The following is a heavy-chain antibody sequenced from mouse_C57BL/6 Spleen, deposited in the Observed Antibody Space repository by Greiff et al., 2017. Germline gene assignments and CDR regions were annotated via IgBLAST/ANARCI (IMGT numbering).Heavy chain of an antibody. Sequence: VQLPQPGAELVKPGASVTLSCKASGYTFTSYWMHWVKQRPGQGLEWIGMIHPNSGSTNYNEKFKSKATLTVDKSSSTAYMQLSSLTSEDSAVYYSARSGLRSLLYYAMDYWGQGTSVTVSS. D-gene: IGHD1-1*01. V-gene: IGHV1-64*01. CDR1: GYTFTSYW. J-gene: IGHJ4*01. CDR2: IHPNSGST. CDR3: ARSGLRSLLYYAMDY.